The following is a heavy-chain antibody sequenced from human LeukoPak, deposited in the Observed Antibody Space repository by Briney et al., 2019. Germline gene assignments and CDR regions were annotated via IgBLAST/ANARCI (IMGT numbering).Heavy chain of an antibody. Sequence: GASVKVSCKASGYTFTSYGISWVRQAPGQGLEWMGWISAYNGNTNYAQKLQGRVTMTTDTSTSTAYMELRSLRSDDTAVYYCARDSKYYYGSGRSYAFDIWGQGTMVTVSS. J-gene: IGHJ3*02. CDR3: ARDSKYYYGSGRSYAFDI. D-gene: IGHD3-10*01. V-gene: IGHV1-18*01. CDR2: ISAYNGNT. CDR1: GYTFTSYG.